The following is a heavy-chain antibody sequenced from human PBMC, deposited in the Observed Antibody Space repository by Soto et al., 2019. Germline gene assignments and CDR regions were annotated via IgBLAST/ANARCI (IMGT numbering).Heavy chain of an antibody. J-gene: IGHJ5*02. CDR1: GASIRGFY. CDR2: IYATGTT. D-gene: IGHD1-1*01. Sequence: SETLSLTCTVSGASIRGFYWSWIRKSAGKGLEWIGRIYATGTTDYNPSLKSRVMMSVDTSKKQFSLKLRSVTAADTAVYYCVRDGTKTLRDWLDPWGQGISVTVSS. V-gene: IGHV4-4*07. CDR3: VRDGTKTLRDWLDP.